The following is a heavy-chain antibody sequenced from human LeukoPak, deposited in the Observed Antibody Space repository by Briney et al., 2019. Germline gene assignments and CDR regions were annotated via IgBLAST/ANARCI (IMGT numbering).Heavy chain of an antibody. V-gene: IGHV3-74*01. Sequence: GGSLRLSCAASGFTFGNSWVHWVRQAPGKGLVWVSLITADGSTATYADSVKGRFTISRHNARNTLSLQMNSLTIEDPAVYYCVVVVEPPDSDGFDVWGQGTMITVSS. D-gene: IGHD1-14*01. CDR1: GFTFGNSW. CDR3: VVVVEPPDSDGFDV. J-gene: IGHJ3*01. CDR2: ITADGSTA.